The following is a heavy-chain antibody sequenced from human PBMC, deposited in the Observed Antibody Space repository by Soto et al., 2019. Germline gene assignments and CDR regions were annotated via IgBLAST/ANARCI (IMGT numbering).Heavy chain of an antibody. Sequence: QVQLVQSEAEVKKPGSSVKVSCKASGGTFSSYAISWVRQAPGQGLEWMGGIIPIFGTANYAQKFQGRVTITADESTSTAYMELSSLRSEDTAVYYCARDRGYYDSSGYYFDYWGQGTLVTVSS. V-gene: IGHV1-69*01. J-gene: IGHJ4*02. CDR1: GGTFSSYA. D-gene: IGHD3-22*01. CDR3: ARDRGYYDSSGYYFDY. CDR2: IIPIFGTA.